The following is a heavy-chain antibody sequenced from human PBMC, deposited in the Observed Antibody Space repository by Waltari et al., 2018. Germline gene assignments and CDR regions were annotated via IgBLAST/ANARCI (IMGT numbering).Heavy chain of an antibody. CDR2: MYNGDWSGT. V-gene: IGHV3-74*01. CDR1: GFIFSTYW. J-gene: IGHJ6*04. Sequence: EVQLVESGGGLVHPGGSLRLSCEASGFIFSTYWMHWVRQGPGKGLVWVSRMYNGDWSGTSYADSVKGRFTISRDNAKNTLYLQMNSLRAEDTGVYYCARDHYYSKDVWGTGTTVTVSS. CDR3: ARDHYYSKDV.